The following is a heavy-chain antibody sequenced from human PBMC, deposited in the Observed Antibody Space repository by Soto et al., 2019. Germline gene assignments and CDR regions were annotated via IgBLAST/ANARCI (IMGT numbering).Heavy chain of an antibody. D-gene: IGHD1-26*01. CDR2: RNQDGSEK. J-gene: IGHJ4*02. V-gene: IGHV3-7*04. CDR3: SGGVGDAF. CDR1: ESTVRRDW. Sequence: EVSLVESGGGLVQTGGSLRLSCAISESTVRRDWMNWVRQATGKGIEWVAHRNQDGSEKYYVDSVKGRLTISRDNAKNSLSPQMNSLEAGDTAMYYCSGGVGDAFWGQGTLVTVSS.